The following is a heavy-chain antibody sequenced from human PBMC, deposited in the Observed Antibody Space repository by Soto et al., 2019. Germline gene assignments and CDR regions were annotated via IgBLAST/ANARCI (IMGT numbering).Heavy chain of an antibody. Sequence: AGGSLRLSCAASGFTLSTHNMNWVRQAPGKGLEWVSSISTGSSYIYYADSVKGRFTISRDNAQNSLYLQMNSLTAEDTAVYYCARDRDGYNSNWFDPWGRGTLVTVSS. V-gene: IGHV3-21*01. J-gene: IGHJ5*02. CDR2: ISTGSSYI. CDR1: GFTLSTHN. D-gene: IGHD5-12*01. CDR3: ARDRDGYNSNWFDP.